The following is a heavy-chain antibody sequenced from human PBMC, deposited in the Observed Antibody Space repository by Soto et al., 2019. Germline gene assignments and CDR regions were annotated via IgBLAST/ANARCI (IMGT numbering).Heavy chain of an antibody. J-gene: IGHJ4*02. CDR1: GYSISSGYY. Sequence: SETLSLTCAVSGYSISSGYYWGWIRQPPGKGLEWIGSIYHSGSTYYNPSLKSRVTISVDTSKNQFSLKLSSVTAADTAVYYCARLGLGIVGYWGQGTLVTVSS. CDR2: IYHSGST. D-gene: IGHD1-26*01. V-gene: IGHV4-38-2*01. CDR3: ARLGLGIVGY.